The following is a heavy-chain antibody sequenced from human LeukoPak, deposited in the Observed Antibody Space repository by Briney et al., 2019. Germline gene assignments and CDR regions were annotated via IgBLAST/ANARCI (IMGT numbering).Heavy chain of an antibody. Sequence: GESLKISCKGSGYSFISYWIGWVRQMPGKGLEWMGIIYPGDSDTRYSPSFQGQVTISADKSISTAYLQWSSLKASDTAMYYCARHASHYDFWSGYYRDSSPYYGMDVWGQGTTVTVSS. CDR1: GYSFISYW. J-gene: IGHJ6*02. CDR3: ARHASHYDFWSGYYRDSSPYYGMDV. D-gene: IGHD3-3*01. V-gene: IGHV5-51*01. CDR2: IYPGDSDT.